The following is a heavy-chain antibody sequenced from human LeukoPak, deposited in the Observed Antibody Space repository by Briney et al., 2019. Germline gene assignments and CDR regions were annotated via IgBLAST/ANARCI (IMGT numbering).Heavy chain of an antibody. CDR1: GGSFSGYY. CDR3: ARHVLIYGELDY. Sequence: NSSETLSLTCAVYGGSFSGYYWSWIRQPPGKGLEWIGEINHSGSTNYNPSLKSRVTISVDTSKNQFSLKLSSVTAADTAVYYCARHVLIYGELDYWGQGTLVTVSS. V-gene: IGHV4-34*01. CDR2: INHSGST. D-gene: IGHD4-17*01. J-gene: IGHJ4*02.